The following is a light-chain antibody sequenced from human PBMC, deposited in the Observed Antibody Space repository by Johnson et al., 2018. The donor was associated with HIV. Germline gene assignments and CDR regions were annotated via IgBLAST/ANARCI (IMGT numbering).Light chain of an antibody. V-gene: IGLV1-51*01. CDR1: SSNIGNNY. CDR2: DTY. J-gene: IGLJ1*01. Sequence: QSVLTQPPSVSAAPGQKVTISCSGSSSNIGNNYVSWYQQLPGTAPKLLIYDTYKRPSGIPDRFSGSKSGTSATLGITGLQTGDEADYYCGTWDSRLSAYVFGGGSKVLVL. CDR3: GTWDSRLSAYV.